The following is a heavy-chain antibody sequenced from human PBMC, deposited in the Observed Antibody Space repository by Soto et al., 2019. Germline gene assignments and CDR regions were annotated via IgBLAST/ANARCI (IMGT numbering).Heavy chain of an antibody. D-gene: IGHD2-2*01. V-gene: IGHV3-21*06. CDR2: ISSSTSYV. Sequence: LRLSCAASGFTFSRYGMNWLRQAPGKGLEWVASISSSTSYVYYADSVKGRFSTSRDNAKNILYLEMYGLRTEDTAVYYCARDPSEGRVGNWFESWGQGTLVTVSS. J-gene: IGHJ5*01. CDR1: GFTFSRYG. CDR3: ARDPSEGRVGNWFES.